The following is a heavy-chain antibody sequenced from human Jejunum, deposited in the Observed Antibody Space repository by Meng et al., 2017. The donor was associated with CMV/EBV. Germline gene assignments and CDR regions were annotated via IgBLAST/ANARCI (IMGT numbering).Heavy chain of an antibody. CDR1: RHD. J-gene: IGHJ6*02. CDR3: AKVILLPRRRPAASNYYALDV. Sequence: RHDMFWVRQPSGKGLEWVSLLGTPGDTYFPGSVKGRSTVSRENAETSFYLQMNSLRAEDSAVYYCAKVILLPRRRPAASNYYALDVWGQGTAVTVSS. CDR2: LGTPGDT. V-gene: IGHV3-13*01. D-gene: IGHD3-9*01.